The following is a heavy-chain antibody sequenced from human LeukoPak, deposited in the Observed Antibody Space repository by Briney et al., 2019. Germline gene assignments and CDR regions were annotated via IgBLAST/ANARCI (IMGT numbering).Heavy chain of an antibody. Sequence: PPETLSLTCTVSGGSISSSSYYWGWIRQPPGRGREGMGSIYYRGSTYYNPSLKSRVTISVDTSKNQFSLKMSSVTAADTAVYYCARLPYCGGDCYSNFDYWGQGTLVTVSS. D-gene: IGHD2-21*01. V-gene: IGHV4-39*01. J-gene: IGHJ4*02. CDR1: GGSISSSSYY. CDR3: ARLPYCGGDCYSNFDY. CDR2: IYYRGST.